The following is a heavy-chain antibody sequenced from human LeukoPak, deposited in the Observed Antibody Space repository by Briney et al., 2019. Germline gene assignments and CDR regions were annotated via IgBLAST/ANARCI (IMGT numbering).Heavy chain of an antibody. D-gene: IGHD3-10*01. V-gene: IGHV3-7*01. CDR3: ASANTYYYGSGSSYYMDV. CDR1: GFTFSSYW. J-gene: IGHJ6*03. CDR2: IKQDGSEK. Sequence: PGGSLRLSCAASGFTFSSYWMSWVRQAPGKGLEWVANIKQDGSEKYYVDSVKGRFTISRDNAKNSLYLQMNSLRAEDTAVYYCASANTYYYGSGSSYYMDVWGKGTTVTLSS.